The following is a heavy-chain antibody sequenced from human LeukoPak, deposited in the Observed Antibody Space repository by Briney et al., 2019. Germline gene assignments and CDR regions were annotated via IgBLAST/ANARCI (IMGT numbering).Heavy chain of an antibody. V-gene: IGHV3-11*01. CDR1: GFTFSDYY. D-gene: IGHD2-2*01. Sequence: PGGSLRLSCAASGFTFSDYYMSWIRQAPGKGLERVSYISSSGSTIYYADSVKGRFTISRDNAKNSLYLQMNSLRAEDTAVYYCARDRGDQVVPAALDYWGQGTLVTVSS. J-gene: IGHJ4*02. CDR2: ISSSGSTI. CDR3: ARDRGDQVVPAALDY.